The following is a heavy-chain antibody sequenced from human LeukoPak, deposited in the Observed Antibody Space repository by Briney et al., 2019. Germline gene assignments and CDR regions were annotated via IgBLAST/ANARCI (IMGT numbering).Heavy chain of an antibody. V-gene: IGHV1-2*02. J-gene: IGHJ4*02. Sequence: GASVKVSCKASGYTFTGYYMHWVRQARGQGLEWMGWINPNSGGTNYAQKFQGRVTMTRDTSISTAYMELSRLRSDDTAVYYCARVKVFGVVTPDYWGQGTLVIVSS. D-gene: IGHD3-3*01. CDR2: INPNSGGT. CDR1: GYTFTGYY. CDR3: ARVKVFGVVTPDY.